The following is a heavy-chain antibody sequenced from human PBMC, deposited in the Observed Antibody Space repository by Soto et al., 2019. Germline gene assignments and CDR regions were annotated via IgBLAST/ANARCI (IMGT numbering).Heavy chain of an antibody. V-gene: IGHV3-23*01. CDR2: IGLYSDDT. Sequence: EVQLLESGGGLVQPGESLRVSCAASGFTFSSYAMTWVRQAPGKGLDWVSSIGLYSDDTYYADSVKGRFTVSRDNSKNTLYLRMHSLRAEDTAVYYCAKHDYGAYKPYDIWVQGTMVTVSS. CDR3: AKHDYGAYKPYDI. CDR1: GFTFSSYA. D-gene: IGHD4-17*01. J-gene: IGHJ3*02.